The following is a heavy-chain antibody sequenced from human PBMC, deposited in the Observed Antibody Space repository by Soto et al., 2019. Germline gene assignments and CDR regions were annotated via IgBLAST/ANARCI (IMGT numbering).Heavy chain of an antibody. J-gene: IGHJ6*03. CDR3: ARGYCSGGSCYPYYYYYTDG. V-gene: IGHV1-18*01. CDR1: GYTFTSYG. Sequence: QVQLVQSGAEVKKPGASVKVSCKASGYTFTSYGISWVRQAPGQGLEWMGWISAYNGNTNYAQKLQGRVTMTTDTTTSTAYMELSSLRSDDTAVYYCARGYCSGGSCYPYYYYYTDGWGKGTTVTVSS. D-gene: IGHD2-15*01. CDR2: ISAYNGNT.